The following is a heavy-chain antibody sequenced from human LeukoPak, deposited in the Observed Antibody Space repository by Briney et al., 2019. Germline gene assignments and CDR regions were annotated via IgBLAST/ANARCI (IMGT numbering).Heavy chain of an antibody. CDR3: TRDRGSSTLGDY. Sequence: PGTSLRLSCATSGLTFTSHGFHWVRQAAGKGLEWVAFIRNDGSDTYHANSVKGRFSISRDNSKNTVYLHMNSLRAEDTAVYYCTRDRGSSTLGDYWGQGTLVTVSS. CDR1: GLTFTSHG. V-gene: IGHV3-33*01. J-gene: IGHJ4*02. D-gene: IGHD7-27*01. CDR2: IRNDGSDT.